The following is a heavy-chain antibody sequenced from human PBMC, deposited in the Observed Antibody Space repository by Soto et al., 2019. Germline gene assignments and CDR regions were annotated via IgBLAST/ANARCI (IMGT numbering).Heavy chain of an antibody. J-gene: IGHJ4*02. Sequence: PSETLSLTCTVSGVSVNSDNYYWSWIRQPPGKGLEWIGHIYNTGSTTYNPSLKSRVTISLDTSRNRFSLSLNSVTAADTAVFYCAREYSNSPEAFDFWGRGTLVTVS. CDR1: GVSVNSDNYY. CDR3: AREYSNSPEAFDF. CDR2: IYNTGST. V-gene: IGHV4-61*03. D-gene: IGHD6-6*01.